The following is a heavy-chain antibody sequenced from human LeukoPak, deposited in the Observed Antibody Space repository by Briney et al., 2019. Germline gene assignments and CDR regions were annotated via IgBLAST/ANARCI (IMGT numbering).Heavy chain of an antibody. Sequence: PGGSQRLSCAASGLTFSSYAMNWVRQAPGKGLEWVSAISASGGNTYYADSVKGRFTISRDNSKNTLYLQMNSLRAEDTAVYYCAKGTRAVAGYYFDYWGQGTLVTVSS. D-gene: IGHD6-19*01. CDR3: AKGTRAVAGYYFDY. J-gene: IGHJ4*02. CDR2: ISASGGNT. V-gene: IGHV3-23*01. CDR1: GLTFSSYA.